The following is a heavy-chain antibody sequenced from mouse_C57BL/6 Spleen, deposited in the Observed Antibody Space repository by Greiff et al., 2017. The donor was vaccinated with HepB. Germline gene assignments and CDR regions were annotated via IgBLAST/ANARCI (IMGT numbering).Heavy chain of an antibody. D-gene: IGHD1-1*01. CDR3: TTYYGSSYVWYFDV. Sequence: VQLQQSGAELVRPGASVKLSCTASGFNIKDYYMHWVKQRPEQGLEWIGRIDPEDGDTEYAPKFQGKATMTADTSSNTAYLQLSSLTSEDTAVYYCTTYYGSSYVWYFDVWGTGTTVTVSS. CDR1: GFNIKDYY. CDR2: IDPEDGDT. V-gene: IGHV14-1*01. J-gene: IGHJ1*03.